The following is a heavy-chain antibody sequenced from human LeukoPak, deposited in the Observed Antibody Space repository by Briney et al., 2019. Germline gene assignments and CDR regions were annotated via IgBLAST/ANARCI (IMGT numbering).Heavy chain of an antibody. J-gene: IGHJ4*02. Sequence: GGSLRLSCAASGFTFSSYAMSWVRQAPGKGLEWVSAINGSGGSTYYADSVKGRFTISRDNSKNTLYLQMNSLRAEDTAVYYCAKVPSYYYDSSGFWDYWGQGTLVTVSS. CDR3: AKVPSYYYDSSGFWDY. D-gene: IGHD3-22*01. CDR2: INGSGGST. V-gene: IGHV3-23*01. CDR1: GFTFSSYA.